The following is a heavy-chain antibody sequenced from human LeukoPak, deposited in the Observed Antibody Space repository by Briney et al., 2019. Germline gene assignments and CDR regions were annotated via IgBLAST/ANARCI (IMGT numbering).Heavy chain of an antibody. J-gene: IGHJ4*02. CDR2: IIPILGIA. CDR1: GGTLSSYA. V-gene: IGHV1-69*04. D-gene: IGHD3-22*01. CDR3: ARVGKRLSYYDSSGYVDY. Sequence: SVKVSCKASGGTLSSYAISWVRQAPGQGLEWMGRIIPILGIANYAQKFQGRVTITADKSTSTAYMELSSLRSEDTAVYYCARVGKRLSYYDSSGYVDYWGQGTLVTVSS.